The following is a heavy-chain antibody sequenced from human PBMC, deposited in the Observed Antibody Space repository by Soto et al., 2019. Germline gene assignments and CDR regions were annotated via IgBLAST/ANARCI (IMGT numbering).Heavy chain of an antibody. CDR1: GFSLSTSGVG. Sequence: SGPTLVNPTQTLTLTCTFSGFSLSTSGVGVGWIRQPPGKALEWLALIYWDDDKRYSPSLKSRLTITKDTSENQVVLTMTDMEPVDTATYSCAYNIAVERGFDYWGQGTLVTVSS. D-gene: IGHD6-19*01. J-gene: IGHJ4*02. V-gene: IGHV2-5*02. CDR3: AYNIAVERGFDY. CDR2: IYWDDDK.